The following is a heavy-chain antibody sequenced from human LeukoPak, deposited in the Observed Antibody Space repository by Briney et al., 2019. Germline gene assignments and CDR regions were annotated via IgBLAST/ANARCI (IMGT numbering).Heavy chain of an antibody. Sequence: PGGSLRLSCAASGFTVSSNYVSWVRQAPGKRLEWVSSIYRDGSAYYADSVKGRFTISRDNSKNTLNLQMNNLRVEDTAVYYCARVMTAITNWFDPWGQGTLVTVSS. V-gene: IGHV3-66*01. J-gene: IGHJ5*02. CDR1: GFTVSSNY. CDR2: IYRDGSA. CDR3: ARVMTAITNWFDP. D-gene: IGHD2-21*02.